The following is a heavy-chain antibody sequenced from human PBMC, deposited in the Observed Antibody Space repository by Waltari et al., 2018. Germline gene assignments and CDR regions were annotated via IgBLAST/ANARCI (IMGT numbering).Heavy chain of an antibody. CDR1: GSTSTAYY. D-gene: IGHD6-19*01. CDR2: INPKTGGT. J-gene: IGHJ4*02. V-gene: IGHV1-2*02. Sequence: QVQLVQSGAEVKKPGASVKISCKESGSTSTAYYMPWVRLAPGQGLEWMGWINPKTGGTRIAQKFQGRVTVTSDASITTGYMELTSLRSDDTALYYCARVIYSSGWNPIDFWGQGTLVTVSS. CDR3: ARVIYSSGWNPIDF.